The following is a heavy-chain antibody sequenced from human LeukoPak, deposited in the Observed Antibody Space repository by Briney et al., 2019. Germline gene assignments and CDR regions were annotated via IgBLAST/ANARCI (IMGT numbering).Heavy chain of an antibody. V-gene: IGHV3-23*01. J-gene: IGHJ5*02. CDR1: GFTFSSYG. CDR3: AKDLVVRGVIT. CDR2: ISGSGGST. Sequence: GGSLRLSCAASGFTFSSYGMNWVRQAPGKGLEWVSGISGSGGSTYYADSVKGRFTISRDNSKNTLYLQMNSLRAEDTAVYYCAKDLVVRGVITWGQGTLVTVSS. D-gene: IGHD3-10*01.